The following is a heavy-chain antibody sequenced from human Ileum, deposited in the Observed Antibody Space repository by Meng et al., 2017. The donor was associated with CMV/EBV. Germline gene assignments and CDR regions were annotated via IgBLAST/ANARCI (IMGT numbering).Heavy chain of an antibody. CDR2: IYTSGTT. Sequence: QGQLSESGPGLVKTSETLSLTCYVSGGSISNYYWGWIRQPAGKGLEWIAHIYTSGTTNYNPSLKSRVTMSVDTSRNQFSLKLTSVTAADTAVYYCARNYGSGNWNFFHYWGQGTLVTVSS. D-gene: IGHD3-10*01. V-gene: IGHV4-4*07. J-gene: IGHJ4*02. CDR3: ARNYGSGNWNFFHY. CDR1: GGSISNYY.